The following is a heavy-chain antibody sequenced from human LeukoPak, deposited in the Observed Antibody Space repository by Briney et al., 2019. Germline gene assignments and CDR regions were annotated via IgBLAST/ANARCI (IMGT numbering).Heavy chain of an antibody. CDR3: AREIAATGVFDY. D-gene: IGHD6-13*01. CDR1: GFTFSSYA. CDR2: ISGSGDST. Sequence: GGSLRLSCAASGFTFSSYAMSWVRQAPGKGLEWVSAISGSGDSTYYADSVKGRFTTSRDNSKTTLYLQMNSLRAEDTAVYYCAREIAATGVFDYWGQGTLVTVSS. V-gene: IGHV3-23*01. J-gene: IGHJ4*02.